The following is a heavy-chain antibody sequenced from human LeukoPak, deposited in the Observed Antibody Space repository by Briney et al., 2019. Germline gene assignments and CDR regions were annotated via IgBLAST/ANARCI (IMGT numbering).Heavy chain of an antibody. Sequence: GSLRLSCAASGFTFSDYYMSWIRQPPGKGLEWIGHISYRGTTYYNPSLKSRVAMSVDTSKNQFSLKLNSVTAADTAVYFCARDNEYCSGGSCSLDYWGQGTLVTVSS. CDR2: ISYRGTT. D-gene: IGHD2-15*01. V-gene: IGHV4-59*12. J-gene: IGHJ4*02. CDR1: GFTFSDYY. CDR3: ARDNEYCSGGSCSLDY.